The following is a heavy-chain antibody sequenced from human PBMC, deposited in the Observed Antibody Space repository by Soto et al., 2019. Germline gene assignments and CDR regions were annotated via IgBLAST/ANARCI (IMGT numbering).Heavy chain of an antibody. CDR1: GFTFSSYA. Sequence: QVQLVESGGGVVQPGRSLRLSCAASGFTFSSYAMHWVRQAPGKGLEWVAVISYDGSNKYYADSVKGRFTISRDNSKNTRDMQMNSLRAEDTAVYYCARVPSSSGRAHFDYWRQGTLVTVSS. J-gene: IGHJ4*02. V-gene: IGHV3-30-3*01. CDR2: ISYDGSNK. D-gene: IGHD2-15*01. CDR3: ARVPSSSGRAHFDY.